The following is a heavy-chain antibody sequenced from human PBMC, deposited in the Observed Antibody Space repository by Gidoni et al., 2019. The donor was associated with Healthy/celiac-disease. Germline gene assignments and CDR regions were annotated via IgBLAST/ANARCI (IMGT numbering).Heavy chain of an antibody. CDR1: GVTFSSYA. V-gene: IGHV3-23*01. CDR3: AKDRTVTMVRGHNWFDP. Sequence: EVQLLESGGGLVQPGGSLRLSCAASGVTFSSYAMSWGRQAPGKGLGWVSAISGSGGSTYYADSVKGRFTISRDNSKNTLYLQMNSLRAEDTAVYYCAKDRTVTMVRGHNWFDPWGQGTLVTVSS. D-gene: IGHD3-10*01. CDR2: ISGSGGST. J-gene: IGHJ5*02.